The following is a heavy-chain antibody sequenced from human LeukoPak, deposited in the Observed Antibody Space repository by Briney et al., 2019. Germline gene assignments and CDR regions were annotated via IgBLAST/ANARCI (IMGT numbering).Heavy chain of an antibody. CDR2: IYSAGSI. CDR1: Y. Sequence: YMSWVRQAPRKGLEWVSVIYSAGSIYYADSVKGRFIISRDNSKNTLYLQMNSLRAEDTAVYFCARGRSYYYDSTGSFDYWGQGTLVTVSS. CDR3: ARGRSYYYDSTGSFDY. J-gene: IGHJ4*02. D-gene: IGHD3-22*01. V-gene: IGHV3-66*01.